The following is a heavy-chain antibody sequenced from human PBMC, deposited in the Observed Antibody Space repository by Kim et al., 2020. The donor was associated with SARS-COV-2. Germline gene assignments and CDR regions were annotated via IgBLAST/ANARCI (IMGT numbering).Heavy chain of an antibody. J-gene: IGHJ5*02. Sequence: ADSVKGRFTISRDNAKNSLYLQMNSLRAEDTAVYYCARDLTYYYDSSGFSWGQGTLVTVSS. D-gene: IGHD3-22*01. CDR3: ARDLTYYYDSSGFS. V-gene: IGHV3-21*01.